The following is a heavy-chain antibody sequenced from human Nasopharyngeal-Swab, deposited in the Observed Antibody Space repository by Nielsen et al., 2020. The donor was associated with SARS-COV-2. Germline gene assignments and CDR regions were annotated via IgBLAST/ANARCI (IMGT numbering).Heavy chain of an antibody. D-gene: IGHD3-22*01. Sequence: GESLKISFAASGFTFSNAWMSWVRQAPGKGLEWVGRIKSKTDGGTTDYAAPVKGRFTISRDDSKNTLYLQMNSLKTEDTAVYYCTTDSMYYYDSSGYYSNLRYFDYWGQGTLVTVSS. V-gene: IGHV3-15*01. CDR2: IKSKTDGGTT. CDR1: GFTFSNAW. J-gene: IGHJ4*02. CDR3: TTDSMYYYDSSGYYSNLRYFDY.